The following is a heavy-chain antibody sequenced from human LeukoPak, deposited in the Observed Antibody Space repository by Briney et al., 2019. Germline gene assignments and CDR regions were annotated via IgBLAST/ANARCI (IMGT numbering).Heavy chain of an antibody. D-gene: IGHD2-15*01. J-gene: IGHJ6*03. CDR2: IYSGGTT. CDR1: GFTVSSNY. Sequence: GGSLRLSCAASGFTVSSNYLSWVRQAPGRGLERVSVIYSGGTTSYADSVKGRFTISRDNPKNTMYLQMTSLRAEDTAVYYCARGAGAATAGYYYYMAVWGKGTTVTVSS. V-gene: IGHV3-53*01. CDR3: ARGAGAATAGYYYYMAV.